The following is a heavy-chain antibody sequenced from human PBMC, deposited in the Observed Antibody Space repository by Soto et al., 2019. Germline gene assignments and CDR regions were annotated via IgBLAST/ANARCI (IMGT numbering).Heavy chain of an antibody. D-gene: IGHD6-19*01. Sequence: VGSLRLSGAASGFTVSSNYMSWVSQAPGKGLEWVSVIYSGGSTYYADSVKGRFTISRDNSKNTLYLQMNSLRAEDTAVYYCASGYSSGWFHYYYYGMDVWGQGTTVTVSS. V-gene: IGHV3-53*01. CDR1: GFTVSSNY. J-gene: IGHJ6*02. CDR2: IYSGGST. CDR3: ASGYSSGWFHYYYYGMDV.